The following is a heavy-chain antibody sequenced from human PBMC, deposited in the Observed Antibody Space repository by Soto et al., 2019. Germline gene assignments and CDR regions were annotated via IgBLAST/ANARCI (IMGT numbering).Heavy chain of an antibody. Sequence: QVQLVQSGPEMMQPGASVKVSCKASGYASLSYAMHWVRQVHGQVYEWLGWINAGVDGTMYSERFQGRVRITRDTSANTVYMELNALTSEDPAVYYCAREVPGVTSFDYWGQGTLVIVSS. CDR3: AREVPGVTSFDY. J-gene: IGHJ4*02. V-gene: IGHV1-3*01. D-gene: IGHD3-10*01. CDR1: GYASLSYA. CDR2: INAGVDGT.